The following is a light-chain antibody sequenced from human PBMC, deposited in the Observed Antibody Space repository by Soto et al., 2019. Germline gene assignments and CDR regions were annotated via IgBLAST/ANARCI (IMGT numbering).Light chain of an antibody. Sequence: TVMTQSPATLSVSPGDTATISCRASQSFTRSLAWYQQKPGQAPRLLIYGASTRATGIPARFSGSGSGTEFTLTISNLQSEDFAVYYCQQYNTWPRTFGQGTKVEMK. CDR3: QQYNTWPRT. CDR2: GAS. J-gene: IGKJ1*01. CDR1: QSFTRS. V-gene: IGKV3-15*01.